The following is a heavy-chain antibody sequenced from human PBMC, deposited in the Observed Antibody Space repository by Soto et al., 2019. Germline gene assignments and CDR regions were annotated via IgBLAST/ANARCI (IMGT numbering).Heavy chain of an antibody. CDR3: AKGPWVYYGSGSYPDY. CDR2: ISYDGSNK. D-gene: IGHD3-10*01. J-gene: IGHJ4*02. Sequence: QVQLVESGGGVVQPGRSLRLSCAASGFTFSSYGMHWVRQAPGKGLEWVAVISYDGSNKYYADSVKGRFTISRDNSKNTLYLQMNSLRAEDTAVYYCAKGPWVYYGSGSYPDYWGQGTLVTVSS. V-gene: IGHV3-30*18. CDR1: GFTFSSYG.